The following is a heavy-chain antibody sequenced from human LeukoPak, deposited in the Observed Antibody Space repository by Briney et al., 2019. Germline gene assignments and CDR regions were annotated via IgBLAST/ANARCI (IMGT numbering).Heavy chain of an antibody. CDR1: GYTFTGYY. CDR3: ARETHCSSTSCYSLYWFDP. V-gene: IGHV1-46*01. J-gene: IGHJ5*02. CDR2: INPSGGST. D-gene: IGHD2-2*02. Sequence: ASVKVSCKASGYTFTGYYMHWVRQAPGQGLEWMGIINPSGGSTSYAQKFQGRVTMTRDTSTSTVYMELSSLRSEDTAVYYCARETHCSSTSCYSLYWFDPWGQGTLVTVSS.